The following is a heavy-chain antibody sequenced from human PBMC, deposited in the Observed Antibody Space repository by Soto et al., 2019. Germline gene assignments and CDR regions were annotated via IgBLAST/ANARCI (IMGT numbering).Heavy chain of an antibody. CDR3: ARAGYSYGLPDAFDI. D-gene: IGHD5-18*01. V-gene: IGHV1-2*02. CDR1: GYTFTGDY. J-gene: IGHJ3*02. Sequence: VSCKASGYTFTGDYMHWVRQAPGQGLEGMGWINPNSGGTNYAQKFQGRVTMTRDTSISTAYRELSRLRSDDTAVYYCARAGYSYGLPDAFDIWRQGTMVTVSS. CDR2: INPNSGGT.